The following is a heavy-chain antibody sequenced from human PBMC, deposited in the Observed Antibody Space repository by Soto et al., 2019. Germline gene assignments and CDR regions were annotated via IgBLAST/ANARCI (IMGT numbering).Heavy chain of an antibody. J-gene: IGHJ6*02. V-gene: IGHV1-69*12. CDR1: GGTFSSYA. D-gene: IGHD6-19*01. Sequence: QVQLVQSGAEVKKPGSSVKVSCKASGGTFSSYAISWVRQAPGQGLEWMGGIIPIFGTANYAQKFQGRVTMTGDESTCTAHMEVGSLRSEDTAVYYCARGMVAGGTTYYGMDVWGQGTTVTVSS. CDR2: IIPIFGTA. CDR3: ARGMVAGGTTYYGMDV.